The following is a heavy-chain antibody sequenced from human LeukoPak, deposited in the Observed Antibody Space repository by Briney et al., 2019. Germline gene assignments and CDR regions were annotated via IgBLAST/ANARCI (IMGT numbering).Heavy chain of an antibody. D-gene: IGHD3-10*01. Sequence: ASVKVSCKASGYTFTSYGISWVRQAPGQGLEWMGWISAYNGNTNYAQKLQGRVTMTTDTSTSTAYMELRSLRSDDTAVYYCARDRAVTGPHAFDIWGQGTMVTVSS. J-gene: IGHJ3*02. CDR1: GYTFTSYG. CDR2: ISAYNGNT. CDR3: ARDRAVTGPHAFDI. V-gene: IGHV1-18*01.